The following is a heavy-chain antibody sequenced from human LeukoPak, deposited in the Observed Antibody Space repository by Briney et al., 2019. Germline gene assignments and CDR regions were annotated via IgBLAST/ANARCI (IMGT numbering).Heavy chain of an antibody. D-gene: IGHD3-10*01. Sequence: SSETLSLTCTVSGDPISSATYYCNWIRQPARSGLEWIGRIYTSGSTNYNPSLESRVTISVDTSKNQFSLKLSSVTAADTAVYYCARDHFSMVRGIMHSYFDSWGQGTLVTVSS. CDR2: IYTSGST. CDR1: GDPISSATYY. CDR3: ARDHFSMVRGIMHSYFDS. J-gene: IGHJ4*02. V-gene: IGHV4-61*02.